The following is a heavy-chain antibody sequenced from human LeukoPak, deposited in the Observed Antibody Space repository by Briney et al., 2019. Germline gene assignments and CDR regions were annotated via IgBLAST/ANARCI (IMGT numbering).Heavy chain of an antibody. D-gene: IGHD3-22*01. CDR1: GFTFSSYA. CDR3: AKDDAWYYYDSSGYYPPSNWFDP. Sequence: GSLRLSCAASGFTFSSYAMNWVRQAPGKGLEWVSAISGSGGYTYYADSVKGRFTISRDNSKSTLYLQMNSLRAEDTAVYYCAKDDAWYYYDSSGYYPPSNWFDPWGQGTLVTVSS. J-gene: IGHJ5*02. V-gene: IGHV3-23*01. CDR2: ISGSGGYT.